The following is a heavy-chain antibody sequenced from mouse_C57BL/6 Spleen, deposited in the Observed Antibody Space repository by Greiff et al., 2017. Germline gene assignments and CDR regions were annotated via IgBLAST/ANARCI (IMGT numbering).Heavy chain of an antibody. CDR3: ARRDYDYDGFAF. J-gene: IGHJ3*01. V-gene: IGHV1-50*01. CDR1: GYTFTSYW. CDR2: IDPSDSYT. Sequence: QVQLKQPGAELVKPGASVKLSCKASGYTFTSYWMQWVKQRPGQGLEWIGEIDPSDSYTNYNQKFKGKATLTVDPASRTAYRQLSSLTSEDSAVYYCARRDYDYDGFAFWGQGTLVTVSA. D-gene: IGHD2-4*01.